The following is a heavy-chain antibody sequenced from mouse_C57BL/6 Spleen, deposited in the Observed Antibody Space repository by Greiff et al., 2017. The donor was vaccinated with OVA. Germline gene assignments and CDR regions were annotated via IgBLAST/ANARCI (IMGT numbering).Heavy chain of an antibody. CDR2: INPNNGGT. J-gene: IGHJ4*01. CDR3: ARSIYGNYEDYAMDY. CDR1: GYTFTDYY. V-gene: IGHV1-26*01. D-gene: IGHD2-1*01. Sequence: VQLQQSGPELVKPGASVKISCKASGYTFTDYYMNWVKQSHGKSLEWIGDINPNNGGTSYNQKFKGKATLTVDKSSSTAYMELRSLTSEDSAVYYCARSIYGNYEDYAMDYWGQGTSVTVSS.